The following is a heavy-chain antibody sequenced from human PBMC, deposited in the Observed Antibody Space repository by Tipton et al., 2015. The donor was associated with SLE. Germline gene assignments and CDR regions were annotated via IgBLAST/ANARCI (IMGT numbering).Heavy chain of an antibody. CDR3: ARGDIVVAEDAFDI. J-gene: IGHJ3*02. CDR2: ISSSSSTI. V-gene: IGHV3-48*01. Sequence: SLRLSCAASGFTFSSYSIHWVRQAPGKGLEWVSYISSSSSTIYYADSVKGRFTISRDNAKNSLYLQMNSLRAEDTAVYYCARGDIVVAEDAFDIWGQGTMVTVSS. D-gene: IGHD2-15*01. CDR1: GFTFSSYS.